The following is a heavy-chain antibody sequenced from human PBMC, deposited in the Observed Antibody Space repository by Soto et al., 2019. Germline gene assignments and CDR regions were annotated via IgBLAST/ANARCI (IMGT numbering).Heavy chain of an antibody. J-gene: IGHJ6*02. CDR2: ISAYNGNT. V-gene: IGHV1-18*01. CDR3: ARGPTYCISTSCYYGHYYCDVMDV. CDR1: GYTFTSYG. Sequence: ASVKVSCKASGYTFTSYGISWVRQAPGQGLEWMGWISAYNGNTNYAQKLQGRVTMTTDTSTSTAYMELRSLRSDDTAVYYCARGPTYCISTSCYYGHYYCDVMDVWGRGTTVTVSS. D-gene: IGHD2-2*01.